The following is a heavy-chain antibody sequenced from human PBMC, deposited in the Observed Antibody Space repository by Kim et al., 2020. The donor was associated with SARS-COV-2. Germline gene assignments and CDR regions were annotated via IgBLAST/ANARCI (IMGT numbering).Heavy chain of an antibody. J-gene: IGHJ6*02. V-gene: IGHV4-39*07. CDR2: IYYSGST. Sequence: SETLSLTCTVSGGSISSSSYYWGWIRQPPGKGLEWIGSIYYSGSTYYNPSLKSRVTISVDTSKNQFSLKLSSVTAADTSVYYCARGADYDILTGYYYYYYGMDVWGQGTTVTVSS. D-gene: IGHD3-9*01. CDR3: ARGADYDILTGYYYYYYGMDV. CDR1: GGSISSSSYY.